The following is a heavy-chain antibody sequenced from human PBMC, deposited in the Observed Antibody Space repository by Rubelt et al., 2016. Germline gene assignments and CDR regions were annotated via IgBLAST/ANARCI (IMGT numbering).Heavy chain of an antibody. J-gene: IGHJ4*02. Sequence: GGSLRLSCVGSGFSFGSHWMSWVRQAPGKGLAWVADIKSDGSEKYYADSVEGRFTISRDNAKNSLYLQLNSLRAGDTAVYYCARDGRKEGVTMAYWGQGTLVTVSS. V-gene: IGHV3-7*01. D-gene: IGHD1-26*01. CDR2: IKSDGSEK. CDR1: GFSFGSHW. CDR3: ARDGRKEGVTMAY.